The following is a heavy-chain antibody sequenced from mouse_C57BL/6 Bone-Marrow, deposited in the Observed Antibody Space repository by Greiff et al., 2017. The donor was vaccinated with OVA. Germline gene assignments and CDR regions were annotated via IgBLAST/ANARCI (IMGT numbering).Heavy chain of an antibody. CDR3: AREGYYDYDGYFDV. V-gene: IGHV1-26*01. CDR1: GYTFTDYY. D-gene: IGHD2-4*01. Sequence: EVQLQQSGPELVKPGASVKISCKASGYTFTDYYMNWVKQSHGKSLEWIGDINPNNGGTSYNQKFKGKATLTVDKSSSTAYMELRSLTSEDSAVYYCAREGYYDYDGYFDVWGTGTTVTVSS. J-gene: IGHJ1*03. CDR2: INPNNGGT.